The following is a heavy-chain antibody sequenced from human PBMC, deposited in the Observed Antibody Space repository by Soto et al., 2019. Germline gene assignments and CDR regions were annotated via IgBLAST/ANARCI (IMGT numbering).Heavy chain of an antibody. CDR3: ASWREREHAFDV. D-gene: IGHD1-1*01. J-gene: IGHJ3*01. CDR2: LYDVFGS. CDR1: GLTVSGTKY. Sequence: EVQLVESGGGLIQPGESLRLSCVAFGLTVSGTKYVAWVRQAPGKGLEWVSALYDVFGSFYADSVKGRFTTSSDRSRSTVYLQMNDLRPDDTAVYCCASWREREHAFDVWGQGTAVIVSP. V-gene: IGHV3-53*01.